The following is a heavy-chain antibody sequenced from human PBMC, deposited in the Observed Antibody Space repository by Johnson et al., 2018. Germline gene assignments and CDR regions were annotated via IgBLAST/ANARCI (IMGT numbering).Heavy chain of an antibody. CDR2: ISASGGDT. D-gene: IGHD2-8*01. CDR3: ARDRVSYFDAFDF. CDR1: GFTFSTFA. V-gene: IGHV3-23*04. J-gene: IGHJ3*01. Sequence: VQLVQSGGGLVQPGGSLRLSCAASGFTFSTFAMSWVRQAPGKGLECVSVISASGGDTYYADSVKGRFTISRDNSKNTLYLQMNSLRAEDTAVYYCARDRVSYFDAFDFWGQGTMVTVSS.